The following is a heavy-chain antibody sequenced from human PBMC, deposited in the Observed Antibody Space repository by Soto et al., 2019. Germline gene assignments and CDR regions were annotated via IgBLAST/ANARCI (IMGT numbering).Heavy chain of an antibody. CDR1: GLTFSSYG. CDR3: VKDDVPLELGQQLDY. V-gene: IGHV3-30*18. J-gene: IGHJ4*02. D-gene: IGHD1-7*01. Sequence: QVQLVKSGGGVVQPGRSLRLSCAASGLTFSSYGMHWVRQAPGKRLEWVAVISYDGSNKYYADSVKGRFTISRDNSKNTLYLQMNRLRAEDTAVYYCVKDDVPLELGQQLDYWGQGTLVTVSS. CDR2: ISYDGSNK.